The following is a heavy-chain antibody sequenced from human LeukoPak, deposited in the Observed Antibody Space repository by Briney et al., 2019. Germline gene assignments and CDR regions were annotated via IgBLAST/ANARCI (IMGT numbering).Heavy chain of an antibody. J-gene: IGHJ3*02. V-gene: IGHV1-69*04. CDR1: GGTFSSYA. D-gene: IGHD5-12*01. CDR2: IIPILGIA. Sequence: GSSVKVSCKASGGTFSSYAISWVRQAPGQGLEWMGRIIPILGIANYAQKFQGRVTITADKSTSTAYMELSSLRSEDTAVYYRARDGRDGYNSGIDAFDIWGQGTMVTVSS. CDR3: ARDGRDGYNSGIDAFDI.